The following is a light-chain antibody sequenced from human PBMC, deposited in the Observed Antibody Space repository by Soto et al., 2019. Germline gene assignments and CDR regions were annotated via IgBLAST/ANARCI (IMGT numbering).Light chain of an antibody. J-gene: IGKJ2*01. CDR1: QSISSY. Sequence: DIQMTQSPSSLSASVGDRVTITCRASQSISSYLNWYQQKPGKAPKLLIYAASSLQSGVPSRFSGSGSGTDFTLTSSRLQPEDFATYYCQQSYSIFMYTFGQGTKREIK. CDR3: QQSYSIFMYT. V-gene: IGKV1-39*01. CDR2: AAS.